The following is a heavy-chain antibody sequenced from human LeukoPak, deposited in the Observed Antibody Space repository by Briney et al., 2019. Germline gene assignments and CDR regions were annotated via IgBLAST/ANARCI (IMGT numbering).Heavy chain of an antibody. V-gene: IGHV7-4-1*02. J-gene: IGHJ6*03. CDR3: ARRSMVQHMDV. CDR1: GYTFTSYA. Sequence: ASVKVSCKASGYTFTSYAMNWVRQAPGQGLEWMGWINTNTGNPTYAQGFTGRFVFSLDTSVSTAYLQIRSLKAEDTAVYFCARRSMVQHMDVWGNGTTVIVSS. CDR2: INTNTGNP. D-gene: IGHD3-10*01.